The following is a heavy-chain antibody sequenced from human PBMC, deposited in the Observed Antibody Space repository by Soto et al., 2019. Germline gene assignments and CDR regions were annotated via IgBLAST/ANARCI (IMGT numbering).Heavy chain of an antibody. CDR3: ARGRGGITGITPLDY. V-gene: IGHV3-21*01. CDR2: ISSSSSYI. D-gene: IGHD1-20*01. CDR1: GFTFSSYS. J-gene: IGHJ4*02. Sequence: EVQLVESGGGLVKPGGSLRLSCAASGFTFSSYSMNWVRQAPGKGLEWVSSISSSSSYIYYADSVKGRITISRDNAKNSLYLQMNSLRAEDTAVYYCARGRGGITGITPLDYWGQGTLVTVSS.